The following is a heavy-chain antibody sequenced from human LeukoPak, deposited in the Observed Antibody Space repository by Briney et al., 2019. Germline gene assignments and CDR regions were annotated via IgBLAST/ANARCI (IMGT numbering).Heavy chain of an antibody. V-gene: IGHV3-48*04. Sequence: GGSLRLSCAASGFTFSSYSMNWVRQAPGKGLEWVSYISSRSSTIYYADGVKGRFTISSDNAKNSLYLQMNSLRAVDTAVYYCAGQHYDFWSCREGWFDPWGQGTLVTVSS. CDR2: ISSRSSTI. D-gene: IGHD3-3*01. J-gene: IGHJ5*02. CDR1: GFTFSSYS. CDR3: AGQHYDFWSCREGWFDP.